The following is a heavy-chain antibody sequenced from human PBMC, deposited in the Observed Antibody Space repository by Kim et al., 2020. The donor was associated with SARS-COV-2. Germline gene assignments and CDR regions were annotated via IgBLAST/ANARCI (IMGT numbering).Heavy chain of an antibody. V-gene: IGHV1-3*01. D-gene: IGHD2-8*01. Sequence: ASVKVSCKASGYTFTKYGVHWVRQAPGQSLEWMGWVNAGNGDTHDSPKFQDRVTITRDTSATTAYMELSSLRSEDTAVYYCARPSFCADGICPYYDYWGQGTLVTVSS. CDR3: ARPSFCADGICPYYDY. J-gene: IGHJ4*02. CDR2: VNAGNGDT. CDR1: GYTFTKYG.